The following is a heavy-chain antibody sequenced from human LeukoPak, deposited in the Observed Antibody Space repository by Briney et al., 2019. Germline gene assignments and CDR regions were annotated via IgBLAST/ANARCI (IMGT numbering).Heavy chain of an antibody. CDR2: INHSGST. D-gene: IGHD2-2*01. V-gene: IGHV4-34*01. CDR1: GGSFSGYY. J-gene: IGHJ4*02. CDR3: ARARCSSTSCPLDY. Sequence: SETLSLTCAVYGGSFSGYYWSWIRQPPGKGLEWIGEINHSGSTNYNPSLKSRVTISVDTSKNQFSLKLSSVTAADTAVYYCARARCSSTSCPLDYWGQGTLVTVSS.